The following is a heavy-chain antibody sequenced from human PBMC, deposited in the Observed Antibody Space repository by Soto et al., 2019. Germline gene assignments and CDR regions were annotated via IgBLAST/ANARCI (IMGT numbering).Heavy chain of an antibody. CDR2: INPNSGGT. D-gene: IGHD3-22*01. J-gene: IGHJ6*02. V-gene: IGHV1-2*04. CDR1: GYTFTGYY. CDR3: ARDFSSATRYDSSGYYYPPGPYYYYGMDV. Sequence: ASVKVSCKASGYTFTGYYMHWVRQAPGQGLEWMGWINPNSGGTNYAQKFQGWVTMTRDTSISTAYMELSRLRSDDTAVYYCARDFSSATRYDSSGYYYPPGPYYYYGMDVWGQGTTVTVSS.